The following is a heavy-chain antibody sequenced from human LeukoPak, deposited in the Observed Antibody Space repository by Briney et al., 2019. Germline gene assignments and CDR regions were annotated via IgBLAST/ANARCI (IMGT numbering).Heavy chain of an antibody. V-gene: IGHV3-30*18. CDR3: AKAYNIAVAGTADY. CDR2: ISYDGSNK. CDR1: GFTFSSYG. D-gene: IGHD6-19*01. Sequence: GGSLRLSCAASGFTFSSYGMHWVRQAPGKGLEWVAVISYDGSNKYYADSVKGRFTISRDNSKNTLYLQMNSLRAEDTAVYYCAKAYNIAVAGTADYWGQGTLVTVSS. J-gene: IGHJ4*02.